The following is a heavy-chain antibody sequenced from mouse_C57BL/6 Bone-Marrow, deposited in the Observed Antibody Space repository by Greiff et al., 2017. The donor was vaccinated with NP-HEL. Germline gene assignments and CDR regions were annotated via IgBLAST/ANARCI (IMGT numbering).Heavy chain of an antibody. D-gene: IGHD2-3*01. CDR2: IHPSDSDT. CDR3: AIHDGYYGGAMDY. V-gene: IGHV1-74*01. CDR1: GYTFTSFW. Sequence: QVQLQQPGAELVKPGASVKVSCKASGYTFTSFWMHWVKQRPGQGLEWIGRIHPSDSDTNSNQKFKGKATLTVDKSSSTAYMQLSSLTSEDSAVYYCAIHDGYYGGAMDYWGQGTSVTVSS. J-gene: IGHJ4*01.